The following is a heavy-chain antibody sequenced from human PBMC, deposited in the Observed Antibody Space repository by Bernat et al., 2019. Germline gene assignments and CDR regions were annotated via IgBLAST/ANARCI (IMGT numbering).Heavy chain of an antibody. CDR1: GFTFSIYG. Sequence: QVQLVESGGGVVQPGGSLRLSCAASGFTFSIYGMHWVRQAPGKGLEWVAFIRYDGSNKYYADSVKGRFTISRDNSKNTLYLQMNSLRAEDTAVYYCAKDTGPNGNFDYWGQGTLVTVSS. CDR3: AKDTGPNGNFDY. D-gene: IGHD4-11*01. V-gene: IGHV3-30*02. CDR2: IRYDGSNK. J-gene: IGHJ4*02.